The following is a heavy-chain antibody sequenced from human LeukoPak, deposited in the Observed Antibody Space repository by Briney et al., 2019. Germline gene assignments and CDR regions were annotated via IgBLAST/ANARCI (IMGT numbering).Heavy chain of an antibody. D-gene: IGHD2-2*01. CDR3: ARDSVMGYCSSTSCYPLGY. J-gene: IGHJ4*02. CDR2: IIPILGIA. CDR1: GGTFSSYA. V-gene: IGHV1-69*04. Sequence: GASVKVSCKASGGTFSSYAISWVRQAPGQGLEWRGRIIPILGIANYAQKFQGRVTITADKSTSTAYMELSSLRSEDTAVYYCARDSVMGYCSSTSCYPLGYWGQGTLVTVSS.